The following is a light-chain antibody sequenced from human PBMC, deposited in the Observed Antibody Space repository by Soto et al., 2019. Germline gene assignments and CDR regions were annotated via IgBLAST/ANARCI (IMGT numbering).Light chain of an antibody. J-gene: IGLJ1*01. Sequence: QAVVTQPPSASGSPGQSVTISCTGTSRDVGGYESVAWYQQLPGKAPKPVLYEVKKRAPGVPDRFSGSKSGNTASLTVSGLQAEDEADYYCSSYGGSNSYVFGSGTKVTVL. CDR2: EVK. V-gene: IGLV2-8*01. CDR1: SRDVGGYES. CDR3: SSYGGSNSYV.